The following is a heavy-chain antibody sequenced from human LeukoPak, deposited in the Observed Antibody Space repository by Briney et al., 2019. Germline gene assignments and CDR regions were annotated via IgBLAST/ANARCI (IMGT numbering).Heavy chain of an antibody. D-gene: IGHD6-19*01. V-gene: IGHV5-51*01. Sequence: GESLKISCKVSEYSFTSYWIVWVRQMPGKGQELMGIIYPGDSDTRYSPSFQGQVTISADKSISTAYLQWSSLKASDTAMYYCARQGGQRSSGWYPSYYYGMDVWGQGTTVTVSS. CDR1: EYSFTSYW. J-gene: IGHJ6*02. CDR2: IYPGDSDT. CDR3: ARQGGQRSSGWYPSYYYGMDV.